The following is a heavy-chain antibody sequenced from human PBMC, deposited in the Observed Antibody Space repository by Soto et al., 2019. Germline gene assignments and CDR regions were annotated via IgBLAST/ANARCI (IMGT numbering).Heavy chain of an antibody. CDR2: VHHSGGS. V-gene: IGHV4-59*08. CDR1: GGSISSYY. CDR3: ARQGFGPLHGLVDV. Sequence: QVQLQESGPGLVKPSETLSLSCTVSGGSISSYYWSWFRPSPGKRMEWIGYVHHSGGSSYNTSLQSRVAISLDPSKSQVSQKVTSGTDTDTAVYYCARQGFGPLHGLVDVWGQGTTVTVAS. J-gene: IGHJ6*02. D-gene: IGHD3-10*01.